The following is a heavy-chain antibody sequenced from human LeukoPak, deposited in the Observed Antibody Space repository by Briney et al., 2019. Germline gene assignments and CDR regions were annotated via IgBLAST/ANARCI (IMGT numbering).Heavy chain of an antibody. CDR2: TYYRSKWYN. Sequence: SQTLSLTCAISGDSVSSNSAVWSWIRQSPSRGLEWLGMTYYRSKWYNDYAISVKSRITINPDTSKNQFSLQLNSVTPEDTAMYYCAGSGSYMGYWGRGTLVTVSS. CDR1: GDSVSSNSAV. J-gene: IGHJ4*02. D-gene: IGHD3-10*01. CDR3: AGSGSYMGY. V-gene: IGHV6-1*01.